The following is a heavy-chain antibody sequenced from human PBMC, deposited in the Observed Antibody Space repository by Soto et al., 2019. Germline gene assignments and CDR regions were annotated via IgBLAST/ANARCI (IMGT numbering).Heavy chain of an antibody. V-gene: IGHV3-21*01. CDR1: GFTFSTYS. CDR2: ISSSSSYI. D-gene: IGHD1-26*01. CDR3: ESDYSGSRNWFDP. Sequence: GRSLRLSCAASGFTFSTYSMNWVRQAPGKGLEWVSLISSSSSYIYYADSVKGRFTTSRDNAKNSLYLQMNSLRAEDTAVYYCESDYSGSRNWFDPWGQGTLVTVSS. J-gene: IGHJ5*02.